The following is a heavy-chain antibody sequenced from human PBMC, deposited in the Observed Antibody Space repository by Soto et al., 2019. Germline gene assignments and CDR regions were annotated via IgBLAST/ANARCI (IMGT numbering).Heavy chain of an antibody. V-gene: IGHV4-59*08. CDR2: IYHSGST. J-gene: IGHJ4*02. CDR3: ARVGGFGATTIDY. D-gene: IGHD3-10*01. Sequence: SETLSLTCTVSGGSISTYYWGWVRQPPGKGLEWIGYIYHSGSTNYNPSLESRVTMSVDTSKNQFSLKLSSVAAADTAVYYCARVGGFGATTIDYWGQGTLVTVSA. CDR1: GGSISTYY.